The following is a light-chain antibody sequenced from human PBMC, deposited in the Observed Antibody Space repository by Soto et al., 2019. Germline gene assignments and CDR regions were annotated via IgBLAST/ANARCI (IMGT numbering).Light chain of an antibody. CDR1: QDISNY. J-gene: IGKJ5*01. CDR2: DAS. V-gene: IGKV1-33*01. CDR3: QQYDNLPT. Sequence: DIQMTQSPSSLSASVGDRVTITCQASQDISNYLNWYQQKPGKAPKLLIYDASNLETVVPSRFSGSGSTTDFTYTISSLQPEDIATYYCQQYDNLPTFGQGTRLEIK.